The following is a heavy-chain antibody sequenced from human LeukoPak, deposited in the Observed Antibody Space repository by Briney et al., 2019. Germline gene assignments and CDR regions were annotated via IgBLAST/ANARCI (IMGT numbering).Heavy chain of an antibody. D-gene: IGHD4-17*01. Sequence: GGSLRLSCAASGFTFSSYAMNWVRQAPGKGLEWVSAISVSGGSTYYADSVKGRFTISRVNSKNTLYLQMNSLRADDTAVYYCAKRRHDYGDYYYMDVWGKGTTVTVSS. V-gene: IGHV3-23*01. CDR1: GFTFSSYA. CDR2: ISVSGGST. J-gene: IGHJ6*03. CDR3: AKRRHDYGDYYYMDV.